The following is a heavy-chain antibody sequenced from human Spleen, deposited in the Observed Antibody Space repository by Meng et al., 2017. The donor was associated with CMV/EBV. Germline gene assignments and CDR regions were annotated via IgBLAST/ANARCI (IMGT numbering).Heavy chain of an antibody. D-gene: IGHD1-1*01. V-gene: IGHV7-4-1*02. Sequence: VSCKASGYTFTTYAINWVRQAPGQGLQWMGWINTNTGNPTYAQGFTGRFVFSLDTSVSTAYLHINSLKADDTAVYYCARNPTGALDFWGQGSLVTVSS. J-gene: IGHJ4*02. CDR3: ARNPTGALDF. CDR2: INTNTGNP. CDR1: GYTFTTYA.